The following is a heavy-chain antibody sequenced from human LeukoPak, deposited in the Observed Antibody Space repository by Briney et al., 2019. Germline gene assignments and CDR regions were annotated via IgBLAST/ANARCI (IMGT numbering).Heavy chain of an antibody. CDR3: ARGLNRNDYGDYGY. Sequence: SQTLSLTCTVSGGSISSGSYYWSWIRQPAGKGLEWIGRIYTSGSTNYNPSLKSRVTISVDTSKNQFSLKLSSVTAADTAVYYCARGLNRNDYGDYGYWGQGTLVTVSS. CDR2: IYTSGST. CDR1: GGSISSGSYY. D-gene: IGHD4-17*01. V-gene: IGHV4-61*02. J-gene: IGHJ4*02.